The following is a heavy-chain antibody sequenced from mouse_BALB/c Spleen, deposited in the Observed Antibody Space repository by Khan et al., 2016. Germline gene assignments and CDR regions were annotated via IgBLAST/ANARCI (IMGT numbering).Heavy chain of an antibody. D-gene: IGHD1-2*01. Sequence: VQLQESGTELPRPGASVKLSCKASGYTFTDYYLHWVKQRTGQGLEWIGEIFPGSGITYYNEKFKGKASLTADTSSSTACMHLSSLTSENSAVYCCARSYYGYFAMDYWGHGASVAVAS. CDR2: IFPGSGIT. V-gene: IGHV1-77*01. J-gene: IGHJ4*01. CDR3: ARSYYGYFAMDY. CDR1: GYTFTDYY.